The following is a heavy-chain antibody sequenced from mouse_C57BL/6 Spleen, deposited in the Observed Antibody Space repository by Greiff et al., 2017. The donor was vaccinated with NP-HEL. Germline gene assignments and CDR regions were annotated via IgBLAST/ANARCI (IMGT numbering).Heavy chain of an antibody. CDR3: ARSYYGSSAYYYAMDY. CDR2: IFPGSGST. CDR1: GYTFTDYY. Sequence: VQLQQSGPELVKPGASVKISCKASGYTFTDYYINWVKQRPGQGLEWIGWIFPGSGSTYYNEKFKGKATLTVDKSSSTAYMLLSSLTSEDSAVYVCARSYYGSSAYYYAMDYWGQGTSVTVSS. D-gene: IGHD1-1*01. V-gene: IGHV1-75*01. J-gene: IGHJ4*01.